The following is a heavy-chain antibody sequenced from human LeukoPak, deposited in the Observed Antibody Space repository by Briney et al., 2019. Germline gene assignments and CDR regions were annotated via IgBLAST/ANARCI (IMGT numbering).Heavy chain of an antibody. V-gene: IGHV3-7*04. CDR2: IHPEGNEK. CDR1: GFSFTNFW. Sequence: PGGSLRHSCAVSGFSFTNFWMSWVRQAPGRGLEWVANIHPEGNEKYHVESVKGRFTISRDNTKNLLFLQMNGLSVEDTAVYYCARGDAFSGDHWGQGTLVTVSS. CDR3: ARGDAFSGDH. J-gene: IGHJ4*02.